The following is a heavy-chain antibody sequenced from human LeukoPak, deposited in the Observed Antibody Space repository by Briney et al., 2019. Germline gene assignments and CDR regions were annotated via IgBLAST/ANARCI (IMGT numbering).Heavy chain of an antibody. J-gene: IGHJ5*02. CDR2: IIPFLDTS. CDR1: GGTFSNYD. Sequence: GASVKVSCKASGGTFSNYDLSWVRQAPGQGLEWMGAIIPFLDTSNYPPKFQDRVTITTDESTSTAYMELSSLRSDDTAVYYCARAQAGNYDWPLDLWGQGTLVTVSS. V-gene: IGHV1-69*05. D-gene: IGHD5-12*01. CDR3: ARAQAGNYDWPLDL.